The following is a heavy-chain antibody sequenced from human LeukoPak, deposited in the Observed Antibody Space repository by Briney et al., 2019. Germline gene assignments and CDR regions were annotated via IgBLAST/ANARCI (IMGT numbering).Heavy chain of an antibody. J-gene: IGHJ4*02. CDR2: FDPEGGET. CDR1: GYTLTELS. CDR3: ATATGSIYYYFDY. V-gene: IGHV1-24*01. D-gene: IGHD1-1*01. Sequence: ASVKVSCKVSGYTLTELSMHWVRQAPGKGLEWMGGFDPEGGETVYAQKFQGRVTMTEDTSTDTAYMELSSLRSEDTAVYYCATATGSIYYYFDYWGQGTLVTVSS.